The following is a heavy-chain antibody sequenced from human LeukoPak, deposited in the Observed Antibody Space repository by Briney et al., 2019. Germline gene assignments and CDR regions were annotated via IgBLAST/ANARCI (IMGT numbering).Heavy chain of an antibody. CDR1: GDSISSGGYY. CDR2: IYYSGST. J-gene: IGHJ4*02. CDR3: ARADSSGYYYFDY. V-gene: IGHV4-31*01. D-gene: IGHD3-22*01. Sequence: SQTLSLTCTVSGDSISSGGYYWRWIRQHAGKGREWIGYIYYSGSTHYTPSLKSPVTISVDTSKNQFSLKLSSVTAADTAVYYCARADSSGYYYFDYWGQGTLVTVSS.